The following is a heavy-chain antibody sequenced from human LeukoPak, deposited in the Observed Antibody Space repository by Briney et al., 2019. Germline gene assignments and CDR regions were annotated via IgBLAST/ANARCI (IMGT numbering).Heavy chain of an antibody. CDR2: INPNSGGT. CDR3: ARGGRMTTYYYYGMDV. CDR1: GYTFTGYY. D-gene: IGHD4-11*01. V-gene: IGHV1-2*04. J-gene: IGHJ6*02. Sequence: ASVKVSCKASGYTFTGYYMHWVRQAPGQGLEWMGRINPNSGGTNYAQKFQGWVTMTRDTSISTAYMELSRLRSDDTAVYYCARGGRMTTYYYYGMDVWGQGTTVTVSS.